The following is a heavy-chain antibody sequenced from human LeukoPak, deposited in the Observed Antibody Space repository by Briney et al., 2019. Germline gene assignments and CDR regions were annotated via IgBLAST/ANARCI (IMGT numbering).Heavy chain of an antibody. CDR1: GGSISSYY. J-gene: IGHJ4*02. V-gene: IGHV4-59*01. CDR3: ARTVRGDYVDY. Sequence: PSETLSLTCTVSGGSISSYYWSWIRQPPGKGLEWIGYIQYSGSTNYNPSLKSRVTISVDTSKKQSSLNLSSVIAADAARYYCARTVRGDYVDYWGQGALVTVSS. CDR2: IQYSGST. D-gene: IGHD4-17*01.